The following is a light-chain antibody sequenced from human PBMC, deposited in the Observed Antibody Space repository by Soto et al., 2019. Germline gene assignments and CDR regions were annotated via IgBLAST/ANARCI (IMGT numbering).Light chain of an antibody. CDR1: QSVRSY. Sequence: DIQLTQSPSSLPASVGDRVTVTCRASQSVRSYLHWYQQKPGKAPKLLIYAVSSLQNGVSSRFSGSGSGTDFTLSISNLQPEDLGTYYCQQTSSTPTFGGGTKVEIK. CDR2: AVS. J-gene: IGKJ4*01. V-gene: IGKV1-39*01. CDR3: QQTSSTPT.